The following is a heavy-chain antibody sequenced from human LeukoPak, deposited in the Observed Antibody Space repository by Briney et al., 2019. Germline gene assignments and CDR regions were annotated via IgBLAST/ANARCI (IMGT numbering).Heavy chain of an antibody. V-gene: IGHV3-48*03. Sequence: GGSLRLSCAASGFTFNSYDMNWVRQAPGKGLEWVSYITSTSSTIYYADSVKGRFTISRDNAKNSLYLQMNSLRAEDTAIYYCARDCGGDCYHFDYWGQGTLVTVSS. CDR1: GFTFNSYD. D-gene: IGHD2-21*02. CDR3: ARDCGGDCYHFDY. J-gene: IGHJ4*02. CDR2: ITSTSSTI.